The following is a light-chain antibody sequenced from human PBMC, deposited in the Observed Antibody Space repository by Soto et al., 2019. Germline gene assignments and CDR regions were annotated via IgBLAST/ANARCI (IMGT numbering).Light chain of an antibody. Sequence: QTVVTQEPSFSVSPGGTVTLTCGLTSGSVSTSYHHSWYQQTPGQAPRTLIYNTNTRSFGVPDRFSGSMLGNKAALTITGAQADDESDYYCMLHVGSGISVFGGGTKLTVL. V-gene: IGLV8-61*01. CDR3: MLHVGSGISV. CDR1: SGSVSTSYH. CDR2: NTN. J-gene: IGLJ2*01.